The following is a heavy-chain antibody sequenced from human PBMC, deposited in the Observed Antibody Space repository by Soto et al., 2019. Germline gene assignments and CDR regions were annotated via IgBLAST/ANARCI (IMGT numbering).Heavy chain of an antibody. Sequence: GESLKISCKGSGYSFTNYWIGWVRQVPGKGLEWLGIIYPGDSDTRYSPSFQGQVTISADKPTSTAYLQWSSLKASDTAMYYCARTVNYYYYMDVWGKGTTVTVSS. D-gene: IGHD4-17*01. CDR1: GYSFTNYW. CDR3: ARTVNYYYYMDV. CDR2: IYPGDSDT. J-gene: IGHJ6*03. V-gene: IGHV5-51*04.